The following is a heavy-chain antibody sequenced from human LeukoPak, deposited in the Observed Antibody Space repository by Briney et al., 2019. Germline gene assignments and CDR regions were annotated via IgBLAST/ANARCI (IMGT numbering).Heavy chain of an antibody. CDR1: GGSFSGYY. V-gene: IGHV4-34*01. J-gene: IGHJ6*02. CDR2: INHSGST. Sequence: SETLSLTCAVYGGSFSGYYWSWIRQPPGKGLEWIGEINHSGSTNYNPSLKGRVTMLIDTSKNQFSLKLSSVTAADTAMYYCARVEYQLLGRYYYYGLDVWGQGTTVTVSS. D-gene: IGHD2-2*01. CDR3: ARVEYQLLGRYYYYGLDV.